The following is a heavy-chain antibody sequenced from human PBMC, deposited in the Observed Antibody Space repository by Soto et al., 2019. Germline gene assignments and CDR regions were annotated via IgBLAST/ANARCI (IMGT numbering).Heavy chain of an antibody. Sequence: ASVKVSCKASGYTFTSYAMRWVSQAPGQRLEWMGWINAGNGNTKYSQKFQGRVTITRDAATSTAYMELSSLRSEDTAVYYCAGSFEKIVIRVYDRYYLDYWGQGTQATVSS. CDR3: AGSFEKIVIRVYDRYYLDY. D-gene: IGHD2-8*01. CDR1: GYTFTSYA. CDR2: INAGNGNT. J-gene: IGHJ4*02. V-gene: IGHV1-3*01.